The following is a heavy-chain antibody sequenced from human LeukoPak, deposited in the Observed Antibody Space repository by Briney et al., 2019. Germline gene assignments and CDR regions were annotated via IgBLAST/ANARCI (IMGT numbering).Heavy chain of an antibody. CDR2: IGIRGDT. D-gene: IGHD6-19*01. CDR3: ARGGIQVSGIDEFDY. Sequence: PGGSLRLSCPASGFTFIDYDMHWVRQVIGKGLEWVSAIGIRGDTHYSGSVKGRFTISRENAESSLYLQMNSLRAEDTAVYYCARGGIQVSGIDEFDYWGQGTLVTVSS. J-gene: IGHJ4*02. CDR1: GFTFIDYD. V-gene: IGHV3-13*01.